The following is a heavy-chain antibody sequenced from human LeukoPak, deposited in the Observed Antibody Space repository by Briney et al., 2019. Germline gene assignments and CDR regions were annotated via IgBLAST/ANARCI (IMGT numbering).Heavy chain of an antibody. CDR2: IRYNGNNQ. J-gene: IGHJ6*03. CDR1: GFTFNNYG. D-gene: IGHD2-15*01. CDR3: ARLLLNFYYVDV. V-gene: IGHV3-30*02. Sequence: PGGSLRLSCAASGFTFNNYGMHWVRQAPGKGLEWVAFIRYNGNNQYYADSVKGRFTISRDNSKNTLYLQMNSLKGDDTAVYYCARLLLNFYYVDVWGKGTTVTVSS.